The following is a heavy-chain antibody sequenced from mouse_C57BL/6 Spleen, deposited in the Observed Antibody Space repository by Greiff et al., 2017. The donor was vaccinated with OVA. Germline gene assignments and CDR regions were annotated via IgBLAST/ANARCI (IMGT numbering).Heavy chain of an antibody. V-gene: IGHV3-6*01. J-gene: IGHJ2*01. CDR2: ISYDGSN. CDR1: GYSITSGYY. Sequence: ESGPGLVKPSQSLSLTCSVTGYSITSGYYWNWIRQFPGNKLEWMGYISYDGSNNYNPSLKNRISITRDTSKNQFFLKLNSVTTEDTATYYCARDRDFYFDYWGQGTTLTVSS. D-gene: IGHD3-1*01. CDR3: ARDRDFYFDY.